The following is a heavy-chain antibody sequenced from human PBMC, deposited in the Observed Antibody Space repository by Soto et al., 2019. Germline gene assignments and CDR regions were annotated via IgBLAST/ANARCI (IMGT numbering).Heavy chain of an antibody. D-gene: IGHD4-17*01. Sequence: QVQLQESGPGLVKPSETLSLTCTVSGGSISSYYWSWIRQPPGKGLEWIGYIYYSGSTNYNPSLRRRVASPVDRSNSQSAPRLSSVTAANTAVYFCARRYGGHFDYRGRGTLVTVSS. CDR2: IYYSGST. V-gene: IGHV4-59*08. J-gene: IGHJ4*02. CDR3: ARRYGGHFDY. CDR1: GGSISSYY.